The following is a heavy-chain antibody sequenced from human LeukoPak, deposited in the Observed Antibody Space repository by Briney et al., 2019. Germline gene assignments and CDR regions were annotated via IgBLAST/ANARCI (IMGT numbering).Heavy chain of an antibody. CDR1: GFTFGTYA. CDR3: AKDGLRGYDFDS. J-gene: IGHJ5*01. CDR2: ISNAARTT. V-gene: IGHV3-23*01. D-gene: IGHD5-12*01. Sequence: PGGSLRLSCAPSGFTFGTYAMSWVRQGPGKGLEWVARISNAARTTNYADSVRGRFTISRDNSQNTLYLQMSSLRVEDTAEYYCAKDGLRGYDFDSWGQGTLVIASS.